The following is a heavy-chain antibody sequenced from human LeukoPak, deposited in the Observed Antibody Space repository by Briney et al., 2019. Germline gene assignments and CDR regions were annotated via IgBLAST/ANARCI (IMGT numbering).Heavy chain of an antibody. V-gene: IGHV3-74*01. J-gene: IGHJ6*02. CDR2: INSDGSST. CDR1: GFTFSSYW. D-gene: IGHD3-16*02. Sequence: PGGSLRLSCAASGFTFSSYWMHWVRQAPGKGLVWVSRINSDGSSTSYADSVKGRFTISRDNAKNSMYLQMNSLRIEDTALYYCSKDISAGGLDVWGPGTPVTVSS. CDR3: SKDISAGGLDV.